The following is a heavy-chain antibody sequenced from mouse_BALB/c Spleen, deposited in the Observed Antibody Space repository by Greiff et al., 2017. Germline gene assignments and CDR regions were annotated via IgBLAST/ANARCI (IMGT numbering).Heavy chain of an antibody. CDR1: GFTFSDYY. CDR3: ARDPRVYGNYPYYAMDY. Sequence: EVMLVESGGGLVKPGGSLKLSCAASGFTFSDYYMYWVRQTPEKRLEWVATISDGGSYTYYPDSVKGRFTISRDNAKNNLYLQMSSLKSEDTAMYYCARDPRVYGNYPYYAMDYWGQGTSVTVSS. J-gene: IGHJ4*01. CDR2: ISDGGSYT. D-gene: IGHD2-1*01. V-gene: IGHV5-4*02.